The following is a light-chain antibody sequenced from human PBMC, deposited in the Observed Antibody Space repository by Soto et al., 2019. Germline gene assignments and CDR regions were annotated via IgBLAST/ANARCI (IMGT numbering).Light chain of an antibody. CDR1: QSISSW. CDR3: QQYNSYSYT. V-gene: IGKV1-5*03. CDR2: QAS. J-gene: IGKJ2*01. Sequence: DIQMTQSLASLSASVGDRVIITCRASQSISSWLAWYQQKPGKAPKLLIYQASSLESGVPSRFSGSGSGTEVTLTISSLQPDDFATYYCQQYNSYSYTFGQGTKLEIK.